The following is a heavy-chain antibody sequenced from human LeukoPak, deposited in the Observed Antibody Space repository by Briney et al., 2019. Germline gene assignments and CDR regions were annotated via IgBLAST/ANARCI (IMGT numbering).Heavy chain of an antibody. Sequence: PGGSLRLSCAASGFTVSTNYMSWVRQAPGMGLEWVSIIYSGDSTSYTDSVKGRFTISRDSSKNTLCLQMNSLRAEDTAVYFCAREAYYHDSSGYYYPDYWGQGTLVTVSS. J-gene: IGHJ4*02. CDR2: IYSGDST. V-gene: IGHV3-66*02. D-gene: IGHD3-22*01. CDR3: AREAYYHDSSGYYYPDY. CDR1: GFTVSTNY.